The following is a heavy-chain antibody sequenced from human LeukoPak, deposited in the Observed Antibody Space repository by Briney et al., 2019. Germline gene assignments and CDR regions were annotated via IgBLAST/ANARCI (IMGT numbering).Heavy chain of an antibody. Sequence: RASVKVSCKASGYTFTGYYMHWVRQAPGQGLEWMGWINPNSGGTNYAQKFQGRVTMTRDTSISTAYMELSRLRSDDTAVYYCARSPGAAAAEAYYFDYWGQGTLVTVSS. D-gene: IGHD6-13*01. V-gene: IGHV1-2*02. CDR1: GYTFTGYY. CDR2: INPNSGGT. CDR3: ARSPGAAAAEAYYFDY. J-gene: IGHJ4*02.